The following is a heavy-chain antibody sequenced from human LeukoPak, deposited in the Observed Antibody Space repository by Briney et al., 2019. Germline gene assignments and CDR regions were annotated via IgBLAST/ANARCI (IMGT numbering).Heavy chain of an antibody. V-gene: IGHV4-59*01. Sequence: RTSETLSLTCTVSGGSISNYYWTWIRQPPGKGLEWIGHIYYTGSASYNPSLKSRVTISVDTSKNQFSLRLPSVTAADTAVYYCARGWGYFDYWGQGTLVTVSS. CDR2: IYYTGSA. D-gene: IGHD3-16*01. CDR1: GGSISNYY. CDR3: ARGWGYFDY. J-gene: IGHJ4*02.